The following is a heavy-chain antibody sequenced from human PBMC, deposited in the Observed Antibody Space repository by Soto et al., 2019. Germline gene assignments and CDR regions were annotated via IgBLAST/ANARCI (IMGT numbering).Heavy chain of an antibody. D-gene: IGHD1-26*01. Sequence: ASVKVSCKVSGYTLTELSMHWVRQAPGKGLEWMGGFDPEDGETIYAQKFQGRVTMTEDTSTDTAYMELSSLRSEDTAVYYCATAEHLAKRYYYYGMDVSCQATTVSVS. CDR2: FDPEDGET. CDR1: GYTLTELS. CDR3: ATAEHLAKRYYYYGMDV. J-gene: IGHJ6*02. V-gene: IGHV1-24*01.